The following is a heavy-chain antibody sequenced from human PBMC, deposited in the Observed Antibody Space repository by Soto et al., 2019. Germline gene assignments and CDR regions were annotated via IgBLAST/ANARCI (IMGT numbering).Heavy chain of an antibody. D-gene: IGHD1-7*01. J-gene: IGHJ4*02. CDR1: GLTFSNYA. V-gene: IGHV3-23*01. CDR2: MSGSSSTT. Sequence: GGSLRLCCATSGLTFSNYAMSWVRQAPGGGLEWVSSMSGSSSTTYYADSVRGRFTISRDRSKNTLYLQMSSLRAEDTALYYCAKNQERELPRVIDFWGQGTLVTVSS. CDR3: AKNQERELPRVIDF.